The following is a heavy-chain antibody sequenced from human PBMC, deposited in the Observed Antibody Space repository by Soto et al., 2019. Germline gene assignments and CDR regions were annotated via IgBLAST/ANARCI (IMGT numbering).Heavy chain of an antibody. CDR1: GFTFSSYW. J-gene: IGHJ3*02. V-gene: IGHV3-7*01. CDR2: IKQDGSEK. D-gene: IGHD2-21*02. CDR3: ARDPWPYGGNSNAFDI. Sequence: GGSLRLSCAASGFTFSSYWMSWVRQAPGKGLEWVANIKQDGSEKYYVDSVKGRFTISRDNAKNSLYLQMNSLRAEDTAVYYCARDPWPYGGNSNAFDIWGQGTMVTFSS.